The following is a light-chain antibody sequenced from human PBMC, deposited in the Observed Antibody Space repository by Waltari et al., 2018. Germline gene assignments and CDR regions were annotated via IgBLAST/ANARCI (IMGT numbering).Light chain of an antibody. J-gene: IGLJ3*02. CDR3: CSHAGSYTWV. V-gene: IGLV2-23*01. Sequence: QSALTQPAPVSGSPGQSITISCTGTSRDVGNYNLVSWYQQYPGKAPKVMIYDDNRRPSGVSDRFSGSKSGNTASLTISGVQAEDEADYYCCSHAGSYTWVFGGGTKLTVL. CDR1: SRDVGNYNL. CDR2: DDN.